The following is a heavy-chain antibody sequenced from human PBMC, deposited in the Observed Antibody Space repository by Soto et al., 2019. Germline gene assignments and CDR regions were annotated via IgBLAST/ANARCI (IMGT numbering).Heavy chain of an antibody. CDR1: GGSFSGYY. CDR3: ARVLMAGVTTD. J-gene: IGHJ4*02. Sequence: QVQLQQWGAGLLKPSETLSLTCAVYGGSFSGYYWSWIRQPPGKGLEWIGESNHVGSTNYNPSLKSXXTXSXXPSKNQFSLRLTSVTAADTAVYYCARVLMAGVTTDWGQGTLVIVSS. D-gene: IGHD5-18*01. V-gene: IGHV4-34*01. CDR2: SNHVGST.